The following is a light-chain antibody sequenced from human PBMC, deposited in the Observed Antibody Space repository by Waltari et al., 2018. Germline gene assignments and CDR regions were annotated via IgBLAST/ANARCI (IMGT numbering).Light chain of an antibody. CDR3: QQYYSRRT. CDR2: LAS. CDR1: QSLLYNSNDKNY. J-gene: IGKJ1*01. V-gene: IGKV4-1*01. Sequence: DIVMTQSPDSLAVSLGERATISCKSSQSLLYNSNDKNYLAWNQQKPGQPPKLLIYLASTRHSGVPDRFSGSGSATEFTLTISSLQAEDVAVYYCQQYYSRRTFGQGTKVEIK.